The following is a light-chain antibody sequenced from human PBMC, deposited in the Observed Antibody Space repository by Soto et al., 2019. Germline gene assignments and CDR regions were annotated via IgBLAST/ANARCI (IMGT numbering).Light chain of an antibody. CDR1: SSDVGGYNY. J-gene: IGLJ1*01. Sequence: SVTISCTGTSSDVGGYNYVSWYQHHPGKAPKLMIYDVIKRPSGVPDRFSGSKSGSTASLTISGLQAGDEADYYCISYTDRQSYLFGTGTKVTVL. CDR3: ISYTDRQSYL. V-gene: IGLV2-11*01. CDR2: DVI.